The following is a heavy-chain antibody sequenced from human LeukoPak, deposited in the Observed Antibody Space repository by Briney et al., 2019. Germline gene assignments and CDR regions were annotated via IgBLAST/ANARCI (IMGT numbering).Heavy chain of an antibody. CDR2: IYYSGST. Sequence: PSETLSLTCTVSGGSISSYYWSWIRQPPGKGLEWIGYIYYSGSTNYNPSLKSRVTISVDTSKNQFSLKLSSATAADTAVYYCATSSYYYGSGSYWDSYGMDVWGQGTTVTVSS. V-gene: IGHV4-59*08. CDR3: ATSSYYYGSGSYWDSYGMDV. CDR1: GGSISSYY. D-gene: IGHD3-10*01. J-gene: IGHJ6*02.